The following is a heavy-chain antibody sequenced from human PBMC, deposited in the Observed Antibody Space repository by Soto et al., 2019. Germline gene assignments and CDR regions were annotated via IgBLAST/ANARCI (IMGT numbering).Heavy chain of an antibody. CDR2: ISSTANYI. J-gene: IGHJ4*02. CDR3: ARESEDLTSNFDY. CDR1: GFTYTRYS. Sequence: PGGSLRLSCAASGFTYTRYSMNWVRQAPGKGLEWVSSISSTANYIYYGDSMKGRFTISRDNAKNSLYLEMNSLRAEDTAVYYCARESEDLTSNFDYWGQGTLVTVSS. V-gene: IGHV3-21*06.